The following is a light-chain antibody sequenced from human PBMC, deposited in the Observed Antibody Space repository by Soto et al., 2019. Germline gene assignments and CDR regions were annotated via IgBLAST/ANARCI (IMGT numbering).Light chain of an antibody. V-gene: IGLV2-23*02. CDR2: DVT. J-gene: IGLJ3*02. CDR1: SSAVGSYNL. CDR3: CSYACSSNWV. Sequence: QSVLTQPAAVSGSPGQSITISCTGTSSAVGSYNLVSWYQQHPVKAPKLMIYDVTKRPAGVANRFSGSKSGNKASLTLSGLQADDESDYYVCSYACSSNWVVGGGIKLTVL.